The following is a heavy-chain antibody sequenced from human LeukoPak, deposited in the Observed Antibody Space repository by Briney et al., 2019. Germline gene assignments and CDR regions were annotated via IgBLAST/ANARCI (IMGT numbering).Heavy chain of an antibody. Sequence: SETLSLTCTVSGSTYNYYWSWIRQPPGKGLEWIGYIHYNGITNYNPSLKTRVTMSLDTSKNQLSLNLNSVTAADTAVYYCARHISSGGTYAHFDYWGQGTLVTVSS. CDR2: IHYNGIT. V-gene: IGHV4-59*08. CDR1: GSTYNYY. D-gene: IGHD1-26*01. J-gene: IGHJ4*02. CDR3: ARHISSGGTYAHFDY.